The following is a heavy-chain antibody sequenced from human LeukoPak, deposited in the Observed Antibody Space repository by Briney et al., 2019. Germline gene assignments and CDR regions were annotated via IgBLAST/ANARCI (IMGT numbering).Heavy chain of an antibody. D-gene: IGHD3-22*01. CDR3: ARFGYGDSSGYYYGGDY. CDR2: ISYDGSNK. V-gene: IGHV3-30-3*01. CDR1: RFTFSSYA. J-gene: IGHJ4*02. Sequence: GGSLRLSCAASRFTFSSYAMHWVRQAPGKGLDWVAVISYDGSNKYYADSVKGRLTISRDNSKNTLYLQMNSLRAEDTAVYYCARFGYGDSSGYYYGGDYWGQGTLSPSPQ.